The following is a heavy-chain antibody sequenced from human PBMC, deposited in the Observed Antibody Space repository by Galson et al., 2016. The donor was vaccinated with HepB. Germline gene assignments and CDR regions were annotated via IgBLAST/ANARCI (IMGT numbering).Heavy chain of an antibody. CDR1: GYNFGNHW. J-gene: IGHJ3*02. CDR3: ARPRRFGELKEAFDM. CDR2: IYPGDSDT. V-gene: IGHV5-51*01. D-gene: IGHD3-10*01. Sequence: QSGAEVKKPGESLKISCKGSGYNFGNHWIGWVRQMPGKGLEWMGIIYPGDSDTRYSPSFQGQVSISVDWSVSTAWLQWSSLKASDTVMYYCARPRRFGELKEAFDMWGQGTMVTVSS.